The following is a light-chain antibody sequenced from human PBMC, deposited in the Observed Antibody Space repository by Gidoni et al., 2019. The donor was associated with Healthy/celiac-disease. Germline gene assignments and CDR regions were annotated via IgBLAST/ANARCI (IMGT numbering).Light chain of an antibody. CDR1: QSVSSY. Sequence: IVLTQSPATLSFSPGERATLSCRASQSVSSYLAWYQQKPGQAPRLLIYDATNRATGIPARFSGSGSGTDFTLTSSSLEPEDFAVYYCQQRSNWLFTFGPXTKVDIK. J-gene: IGKJ3*01. V-gene: IGKV3-11*01. CDR3: QQRSNWLFT. CDR2: DAT.